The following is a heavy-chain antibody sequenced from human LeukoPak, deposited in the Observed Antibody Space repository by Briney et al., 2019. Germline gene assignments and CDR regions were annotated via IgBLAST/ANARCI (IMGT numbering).Heavy chain of an antibody. J-gene: IGHJ4*02. Sequence: GGSLRLSCAASGFTFSSYAMSWVRQAPGKGLEWVSAISGSGGSTYYADSVKGRFTISRDNSKNTLYLQMNSLRAEDTAVYYCAKDRALGLRTYYFDYWGQGTLVTVSS. CDR3: AKDRALGLRTYYFDY. V-gene: IGHV3-23*01. CDR2: ISGSGGST. D-gene: IGHD1-14*01. CDR1: GFTFSSYA.